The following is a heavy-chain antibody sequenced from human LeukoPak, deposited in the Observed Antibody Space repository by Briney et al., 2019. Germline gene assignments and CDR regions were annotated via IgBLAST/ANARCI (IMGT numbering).Heavy chain of an antibody. J-gene: IGHJ4*02. CDR3: ARERSGYCSSSTCYAAFFDY. V-gene: IGHV3-7*01. D-gene: IGHD2-2*03. Sequence: GGSLRLSCAASGFTFSNSWMTWVRQAPGKGLEWVANIKEDGSDKYYVDSVKGRFTISRDNARNSLYLQMNSLRVEDTAVYFCARERSGYCSSSTCYAAFFDYWGQGTLVTVSS. CDR2: IKEDGSDK. CDR1: GFTFSNSW.